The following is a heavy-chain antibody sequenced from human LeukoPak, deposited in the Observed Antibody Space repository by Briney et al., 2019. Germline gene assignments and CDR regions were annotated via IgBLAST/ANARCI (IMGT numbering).Heavy chain of an antibody. CDR2: IYYSGST. J-gene: IGHJ4*02. CDR3: ATLSATIDY. CDR1: GGSISSYY. Sequence: SETLSLTCTVSGGSISSYYWSWLRQPPGKGLAWIGYIYYSGSTNYNPSLKSRVTISVDTSKNQFSLTLSSVTAADTAVYYCATLSATIDYWGQGTLVTVSS. V-gene: IGHV4-59*08. D-gene: IGHD5-12*01.